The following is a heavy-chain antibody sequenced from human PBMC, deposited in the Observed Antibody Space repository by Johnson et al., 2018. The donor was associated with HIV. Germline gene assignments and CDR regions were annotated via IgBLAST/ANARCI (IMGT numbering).Heavy chain of an antibody. CDR1: GFTFSNAW. D-gene: IGHD1-26*01. Sequence: VQLLESGGGLVQPGGSLRLSCAASGFTFSNAWMSWVRQAPGKGLEWVGRIKSKTDGGTTDYAAPVKGRFTISRDDSKSTVYLQMNSLKSEDTAVYYCWVGATIRDVWGQGTIVSVSS. CDR2: IKSKTDGGTT. J-gene: IGHJ3*01. V-gene: IGHV3-15*01. CDR3: WVGATIRDV.